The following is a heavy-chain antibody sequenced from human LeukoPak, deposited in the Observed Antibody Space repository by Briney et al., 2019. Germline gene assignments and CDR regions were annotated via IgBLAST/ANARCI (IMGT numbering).Heavy chain of an antibody. CDR3: ARPLTMVRGKTGRAFDI. Sequence: ASVKVSCKASGYTFTSYYMHWVRQAPGQGLEWMGWINPNSGGTNYAQKFQGRVTMTRDTSISTAYMELSRLRSDDTAVYYCARPLTMVRGKTGRAFDIWGQGTMVTVSS. V-gene: IGHV1-2*02. J-gene: IGHJ3*02. D-gene: IGHD3-10*01. CDR2: INPNSGGT. CDR1: GYTFTSYY.